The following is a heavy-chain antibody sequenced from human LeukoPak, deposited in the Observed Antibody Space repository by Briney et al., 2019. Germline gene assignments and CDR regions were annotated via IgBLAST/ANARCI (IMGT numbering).Heavy chain of an antibody. CDR3: ARQPQHEAYFDY. Sequence: LGGSLRLSCVASGFTFDRFWMSWVRQAPGKGLEWVANIKADASEEKYLDSVKGRFKISRDNAEDSLFLQMNSLRAEDTAVYYCARQPQHEAYFDYWGQGALVTVSS. V-gene: IGHV3-7*01. CDR2: IKADASEE. J-gene: IGHJ4*02. CDR1: GFTFDRFW.